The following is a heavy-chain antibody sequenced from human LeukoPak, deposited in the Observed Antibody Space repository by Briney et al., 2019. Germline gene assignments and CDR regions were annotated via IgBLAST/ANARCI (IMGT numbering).Heavy chain of an antibody. D-gene: IGHD3-10*01. CDR2: ISGSGDST. V-gene: IGHV3-23*01. Sequence: PGGSLRLSCAASGFTFSSSAMSWVCQAPGKGLEWVLAISGSGDSTFYADSVKGRFTISRDNSKNTLYLQMNSLRAEDTAVYYCAKYYGSGIGSDAFDIWGQGTMVTVSS. CDR3: AKYYGSGIGSDAFDI. J-gene: IGHJ3*02. CDR1: GFTFSSSA.